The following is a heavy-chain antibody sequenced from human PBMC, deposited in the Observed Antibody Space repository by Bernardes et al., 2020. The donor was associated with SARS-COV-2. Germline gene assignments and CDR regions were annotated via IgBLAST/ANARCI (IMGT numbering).Heavy chain of an antibody. J-gene: IGHJ4*02. CDR3: AKGEQWLVGGYLFDY. V-gene: IGHV3-23*01. D-gene: IGHD6-19*01. Sequence: GGSLRLSCAASGFTFSSYAMSWVRQAPGKGLEWVSAISGSGGSTYYADSVKGRFTISRDNSKNTLYLQMNSLRAEDTAVYYCAKGEQWLVGGYLFDYWGQGTLVTVSS. CDR1: GFTFSSYA. CDR2: ISGSGGST.